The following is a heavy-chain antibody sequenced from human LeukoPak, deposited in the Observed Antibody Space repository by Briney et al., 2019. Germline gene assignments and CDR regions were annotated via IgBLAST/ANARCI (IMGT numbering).Heavy chain of an antibody. J-gene: IGHJ3*02. CDR3: AKDPTSYSAFDI. Sequence: GGSLRLSCAASGFTFSNYWMSWVRQAPGKGLEWVANMKQDGSETYYVDSVKGRFTISRDNSKNTLYLQMNSLRAEDTAVYYCAKDPTSYSAFDIWGQGTMVTVSS. CDR1: GFTFSNYW. D-gene: IGHD1-26*01. CDR2: MKQDGSET. V-gene: IGHV3-7*03.